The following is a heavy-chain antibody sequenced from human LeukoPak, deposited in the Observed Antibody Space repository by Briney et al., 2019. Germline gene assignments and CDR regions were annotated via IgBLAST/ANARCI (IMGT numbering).Heavy chain of an antibody. CDR3: ARSNVVAPGGDY. D-gene: IGHD2-2*01. V-gene: IGHV3-7*01. J-gene: IGHJ4*02. CDR2: IKQDGSEK. CDR1: GFTFSSFW. Sequence: GGSLRLSCAASGFTFSSFWMTWVRQAPGKGLEWVANIKQDGSEKYYVDSVKGRFTISRENAKNSLFLQMNSLRAEDAAVYYCARSNVVAPGGDYWGQGTLVTVSS.